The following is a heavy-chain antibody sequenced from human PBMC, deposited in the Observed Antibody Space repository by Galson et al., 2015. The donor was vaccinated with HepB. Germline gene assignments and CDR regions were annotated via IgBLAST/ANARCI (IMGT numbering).Heavy chain of an antibody. V-gene: IGHV3-30*03. Sequence: SLRLSCAASGFTFSNYGIHWFRQAPGKGLEWVAVISYDGSNKYFADSVKGRFTISRDNSKNTLYLQMNSLRSEDTAVYYCARAPPTNDYGDYYFDYWGQGTLVTVSS. CDR2: ISYDGSNK. D-gene: IGHD4-17*01. CDR3: ARAPPTNDYGDYYFDY. J-gene: IGHJ4*02. CDR1: GFTFSNYG.